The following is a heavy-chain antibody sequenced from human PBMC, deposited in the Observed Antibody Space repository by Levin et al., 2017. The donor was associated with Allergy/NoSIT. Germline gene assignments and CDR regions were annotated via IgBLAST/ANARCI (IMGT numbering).Heavy chain of an antibody. CDR3: ARDFYLAGELRYFDWSNDAFDS. Sequence: ASVKVSCKASGYTFTSYGISWVRQAPGQGLEWMGWISAYNGNTNYAQKLQGRVTMTTDTSTSTAYMELRSLRSDDTAVYYCARDFYLAGELRYFDWSNDAFDSWGQGTMVTVSS. V-gene: IGHV1-18*01. CDR1: GYTFTSYG. CDR2: ISAYNGNT. J-gene: IGHJ3*02. D-gene: IGHD3-9*01.